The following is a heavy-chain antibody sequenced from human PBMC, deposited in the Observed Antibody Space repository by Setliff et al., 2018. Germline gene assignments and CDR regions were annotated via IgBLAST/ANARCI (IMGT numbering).Heavy chain of an antibody. J-gene: IGHJ4*02. CDR3: AKDRVGATDY. CDR1: GFTFSSHW. V-gene: IGHV3-30*02. CDR2: IRYDGSNK. D-gene: IGHD1-26*01. Sequence: GGSLRLSCAAAGFTFSSHWMHWVRQAPGKGLEWVAFIRYDGSNKYYADSVKGRFTISRDNSKNTLYLQMNSLRAEDTAVYYCAKDRVGATDYWGQGTLVTVSS.